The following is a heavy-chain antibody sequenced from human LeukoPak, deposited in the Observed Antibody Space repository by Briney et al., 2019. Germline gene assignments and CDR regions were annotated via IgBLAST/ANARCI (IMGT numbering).Heavy chain of an antibody. CDR3: VKDHMTTVTFFDY. D-gene: IGHD4-17*01. Sequence: GGSLRLSCSASGFTFSSYAMHWVRQAPGKGLEYVSAISSIGGSTYYADSVKGRFTISRDNSKNTLYLQMSSLRAEDTAVYYCVKDHMTTVTFFDYWGQGTLVTVSS. V-gene: IGHV3-64D*06. CDR1: GFTFSSYA. J-gene: IGHJ4*02. CDR2: ISSIGGST.